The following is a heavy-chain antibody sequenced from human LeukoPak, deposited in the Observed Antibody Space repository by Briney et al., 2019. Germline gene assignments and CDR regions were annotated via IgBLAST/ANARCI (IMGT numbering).Heavy chain of an antibody. V-gene: IGHV5-51*01. CDR2: IYPGDSDT. CDR1: GYTFTSYW. D-gene: IGHD3-22*01. J-gene: IGHJ4*02. CDR3: ARRGYYDSGGYYFDY. Sequence: GESLEISCKVSGYTFTSYWIGWVRKIPGKGLEWMGIIYPGDSDTRYSPSFQGQVTISADKSISTAYLQWSSLKASDTAMYYCARRGYYDSGGYYFDYWGQGTLVTVSS.